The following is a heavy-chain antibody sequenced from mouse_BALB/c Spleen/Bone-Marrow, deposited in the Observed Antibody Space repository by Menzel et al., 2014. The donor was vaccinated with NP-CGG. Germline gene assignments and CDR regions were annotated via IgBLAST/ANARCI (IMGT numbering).Heavy chain of an antibody. CDR3: IRDLYDGYSYCAMDY. V-gene: IGHV5-6-4*01. CDR2: ITSGGGYT. J-gene: IGHJ4*01. Sequence: EVQVVESGGGLVKPGGSLKLSCAASGFTFSSYTMSWVRQTPEKRLEWVATITSGGGYTYYPDSVKGRFTISRDNAKSTLYLQMSSLKSEDTAMYYCIRDLYDGYSYCAMDYWGQGTSVTVSS. CDR1: GFTFSSYT. D-gene: IGHD2-3*01.